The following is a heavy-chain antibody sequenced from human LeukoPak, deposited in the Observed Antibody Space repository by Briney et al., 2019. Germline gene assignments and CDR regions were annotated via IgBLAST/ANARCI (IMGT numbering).Heavy chain of an antibody. D-gene: IGHD2-2*01. V-gene: IGHV3-30-3*01. CDR1: GFTFSSYA. CDR2: ISYDGSNK. Sequence: GRSLRLSCAASGFTFSSYAMHWVRQAPGKGLEWVAVISYDGSNKYYADSVKGRFTISRDNSKNTLYLQMNSLRAEDTAVYYCAKGASIVVVPAALGFSYYMDVWGKGTTVTVSS. CDR3: AKGASIVVVPAALGFSYYMDV. J-gene: IGHJ6*03.